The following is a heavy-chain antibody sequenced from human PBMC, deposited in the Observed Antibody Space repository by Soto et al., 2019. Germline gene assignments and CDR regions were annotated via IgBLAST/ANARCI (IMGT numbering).Heavy chain of an antibody. J-gene: IGHJ3*02. CDR2: MNPNSGNT. D-gene: IGHD3-16*02. V-gene: IGHV1-8*01. Sequence: GSVEGSLQASGYTLTSFYNNWGGQATGQRPEGMGWMNPNSGNTGYAQKFQGRVTMTRNTSISTAYMELSSLRSEDTAVYYCASPRPMITFGGVIANDAFDIWGQGTMVTVSS. CDR1: GYTLTSFY. CDR3: ASPRPMITFGGVIANDAFDI.